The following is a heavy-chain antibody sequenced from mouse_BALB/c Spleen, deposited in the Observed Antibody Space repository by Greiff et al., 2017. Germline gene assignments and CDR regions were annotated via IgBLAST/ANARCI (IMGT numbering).Heavy chain of an antibody. CDR2: INPSTGYT. J-gene: IGHJ3*01. CDR3: ARSDSSGPFAY. V-gene: IGHV1-7*01. D-gene: IGHD3-2*01. Sequence: QVHVKQSGAELAKPGASVKMSCKASGYTFTSYWMHWVKQRPGQGLEWIGYINPSTGYTEYNQKFKDKATLTADKSSSTAYMQLSSLTSEDSAVYYCARSDSSGPFAYWGQGTLVTVSA. CDR1: GYTFTSYW.